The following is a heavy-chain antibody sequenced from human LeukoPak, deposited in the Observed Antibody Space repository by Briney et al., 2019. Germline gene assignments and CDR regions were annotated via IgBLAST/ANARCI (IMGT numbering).Heavy chain of an antibody. J-gene: IGHJ5*02. V-gene: IGHV4-38-2*02. D-gene: IGHD3-9*01. CDR2: IYHSGST. CDR3: ARDPSLVYDILTGYFRPGGSNWFDP. CDR1: GYSISSGYY. Sequence: PSETLSLTCTVSGYSISSGYYWGWIRQPPGKGLEWIGSIYHSGSTYYNPSLKSRVTISVDTSKNQFSLKLSSVTAADTAVYYCARDPSLVYDILTGYFRPGGSNWFDPWGQGTLVTVSS.